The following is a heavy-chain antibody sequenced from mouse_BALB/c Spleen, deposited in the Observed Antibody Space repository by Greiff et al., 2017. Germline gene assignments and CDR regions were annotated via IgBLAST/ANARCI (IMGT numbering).Heavy chain of an antibody. CDR3: ARDMGDGYWFAY. CDR2: IRNKANGYTT. Sequence: EVMLVESGGGLVQPGGSLRLSCATSGFTFTDYYMSWVRQPPGKALEWLGFIRNKANGYTTEYSASVKGRFTISRDNSQSILYLQMNTLRAEDSATYYCARDMGDGYWFAYWGQGTLVTVSA. D-gene: IGHD2-3*01. J-gene: IGHJ3*01. CDR1: GFTFTDYY. V-gene: IGHV7-3*02.